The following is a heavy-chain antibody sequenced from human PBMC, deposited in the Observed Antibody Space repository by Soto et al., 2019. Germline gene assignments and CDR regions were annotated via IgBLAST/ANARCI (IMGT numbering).Heavy chain of an antibody. D-gene: IGHD2-15*01. CDR2: ITADGGT. CDR3: APNVSCSGGSCQYDAFAI. Sequence: EVQVLESGGGLVQPGGSLRLSCEGSEFTVSGHAMTWIRQAPGKGPEWVSTITADGGTYYADSVKGRFAMSRDTSENTLYLQMTGLGAGETAGYSCAPNVSCSGGSCQYDAFAIRGQGTMVTVSS. CDR1: EFTVSGHA. J-gene: IGHJ3*02. V-gene: IGHV3-23*01.